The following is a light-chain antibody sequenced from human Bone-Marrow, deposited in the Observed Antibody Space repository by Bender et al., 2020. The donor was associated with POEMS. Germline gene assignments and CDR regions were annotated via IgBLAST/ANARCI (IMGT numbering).Light chain of an antibody. CDR1: SSNIGASYD. CDR2: YDD. Sequence: QSVLTQPPSVSGAPGQRVTISCTGNSSNIGASYDVHWYQHLPGTAPKLLIYYDDLLTPGVSDRFSASKSSTSASLAISGLQSEDEALYYCSAWDDSLSGWVFGGGTKLTVL. V-gene: IGLV1-40*01. J-gene: IGLJ3*02. CDR3: SAWDDSLSGWV.